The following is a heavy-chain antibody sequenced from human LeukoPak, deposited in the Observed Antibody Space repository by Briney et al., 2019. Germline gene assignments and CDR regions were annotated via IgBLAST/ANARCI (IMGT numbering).Heavy chain of an antibody. CDR3: ARDRSLVDGDYGVWFDA. CDR2: ISSTSTTK. CDR1: GFTLSTYT. Sequence: GGSLRLSCTASGFTLSTYTMNWVRQAPGKGLEWVSYISSTSTTKYYADSVKGRFTISRDNSKDSLDLQMNRLTAEDTAVYYCARDRSLVDGDYGVWFDAWGQGSLVTVSS. J-gene: IGHJ5*02. V-gene: IGHV3-48*04. D-gene: IGHD4-17*01.